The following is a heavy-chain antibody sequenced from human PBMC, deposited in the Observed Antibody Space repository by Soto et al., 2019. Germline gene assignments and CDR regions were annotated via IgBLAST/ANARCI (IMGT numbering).Heavy chain of an antibody. D-gene: IGHD3-22*01. CDR2: ISAYNGNT. V-gene: IGHV1-18*01. J-gene: IGHJ5*02. Sequence: ASVTVSCTECGDGFTNYGICWLRHAPGQVLEWMGWISAYNGNTNYAQKLQGRVTMTTDTSTSTAYMELSSLRSEDTAVYYCARDGYYYDSSGSNWFDPWGQGTLVTVSS. CDR1: GDGFTNYG. CDR3: ARDGYYYDSSGSNWFDP.